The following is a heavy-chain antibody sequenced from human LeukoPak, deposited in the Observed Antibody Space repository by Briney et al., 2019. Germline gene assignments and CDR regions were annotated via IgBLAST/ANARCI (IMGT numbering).Heavy chain of an antibody. D-gene: IGHD3-3*01. CDR3: AREVVVVPAAMGHYDFWSGYYTGDAFDI. CDR2: ISAYNGNT. J-gene: IGHJ3*02. Sequence: ASVKVSCKASDYTFTSYGISWVRQAPGQGLEWMGWISAYNGNTNYAQKLQGRVTMTTDTSTSRAYMEVRRLRSEDTGVYYCAREVVVVPAAMGHYDFWSGYYTGDAFDIWGQGTMVTVSS. CDR1: DYTFTSYG. V-gene: IGHV1-18*01.